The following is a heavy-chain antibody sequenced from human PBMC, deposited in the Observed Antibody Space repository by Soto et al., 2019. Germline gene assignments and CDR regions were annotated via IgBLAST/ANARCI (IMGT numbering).Heavy chain of an antibody. J-gene: IGHJ4*02. Sequence: GGSLRLSCAASGFTFSSYGMHWVRQAPGKGLEWVAVISYDGSNKYYADSVKGRFTISRDNSKNTLYLQMNSLRAEDTAVYYCAKVGPSGWTYWGQGTLVTVSS. D-gene: IGHD6-19*01. V-gene: IGHV3-30*18. CDR2: ISYDGSNK. CDR3: AKVGPSGWTY. CDR1: GFTFSSYG.